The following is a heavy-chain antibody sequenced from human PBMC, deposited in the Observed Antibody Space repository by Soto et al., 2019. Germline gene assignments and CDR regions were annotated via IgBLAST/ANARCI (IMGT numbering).Heavy chain of an antibody. CDR2: INHSGST. V-gene: IGHV4-34*01. CDR3: ARGLRRGSSWYKTDYSYYGMDV. J-gene: IGHJ6*02. D-gene: IGHD6-13*01. CDR1: GGSFSGYY. Sequence: SETLSLTCAVYGGSFSGYYWSWIRQPPGKGLEWIGEINHSGSTNYNPSLKSRVTISVDTSKNQFSLKLSSVTAADTAVYYCARGLRRGSSWYKTDYSYYGMDVWGQGTTVTVSS.